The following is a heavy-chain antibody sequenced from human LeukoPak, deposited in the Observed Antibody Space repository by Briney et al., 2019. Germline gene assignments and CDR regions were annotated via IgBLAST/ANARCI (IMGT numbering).Heavy chain of an antibody. J-gene: IGHJ4*02. Sequence: GRSLTLSCAASGFTFSGHGMHWVRQAPGKGLEWLAVIWYDGSKKYYADSVKGRFTISRDNSENTLYLQMNSLRAEDTAVYFCARYTTGWFLAYWGQGTLVTVSS. CDR2: IWYDGSKK. CDR3: ARYTTGWFLAY. V-gene: IGHV3-33*01. CDR1: GFTFSGHG. D-gene: IGHD6-19*01.